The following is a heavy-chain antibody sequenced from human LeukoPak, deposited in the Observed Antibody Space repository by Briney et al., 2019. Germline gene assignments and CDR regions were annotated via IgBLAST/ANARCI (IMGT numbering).Heavy chain of an antibody. CDR1: GGSFSGYY. CDR3: ARVEKAAVFGWFDP. J-gene: IGHJ5*02. CDR2: INHSGST. V-gene: IGHV4-34*01. Sequence: SETLSLTCAVYGGSFSGYYWSWIRQPPGKGLEWIGEINHSGSTNYNPSLKSRVTISVDTSKNQFSLKLSSVTAADTAVYYCARVEKAAVFGWFDPWGQGTLVTVSS. D-gene: IGHD6-13*01.